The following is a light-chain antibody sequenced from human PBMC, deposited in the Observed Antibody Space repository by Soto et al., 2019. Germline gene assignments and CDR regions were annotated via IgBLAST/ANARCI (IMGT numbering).Light chain of an antibody. J-gene: IGLJ1*01. CDR2: EVS. CDR1: SSDFGSYNL. CDR3: CSYAGSSTFPYV. V-gene: IGLV2-23*02. Sequence: QSVLTQPASVSGSPGQSITISCTGTSSDFGSYNLVSWYQHHPGKAPKLMIYEVSKRPSGVSNRFSGSKSGNTASLTISGLQAEDEADYYCCSYAGSSTFPYVFGTGTKVTV.